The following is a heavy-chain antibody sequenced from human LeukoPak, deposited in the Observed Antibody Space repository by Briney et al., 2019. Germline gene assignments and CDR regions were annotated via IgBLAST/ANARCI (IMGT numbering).Heavy chain of an antibody. CDR3: ARGSPRITIFGVAAGYYYGMDV. CDR2: INHSGST. D-gene: IGHD3-3*01. J-gene: IGHJ6*02. V-gene: IGHV4-34*01. Sequence: SETLSLTCAVYGGSFSGYYWSWIRQPPGKGLEWIGEINHSGSTNYNPSLKSRVTISVDTSKNQSSLKLSSVTAADTAVYYCARGSPRITIFGVAAGYYYGMDVWGQGTTVTVSS. CDR1: GGSFSGYY.